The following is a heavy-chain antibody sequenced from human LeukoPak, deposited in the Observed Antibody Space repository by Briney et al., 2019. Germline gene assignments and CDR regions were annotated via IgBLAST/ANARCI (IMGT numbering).Heavy chain of an antibody. D-gene: IGHD3-10*01. CDR3: AKLTYYYGSGSYWAFDY. CDR1: GFTFSSYW. J-gene: IGHJ4*02. V-gene: IGHV3-7*01. Sequence: GGSLRLSCAASGFTFSSYWMSWVRQAPGKGLEWVANIKQDGSEKYYVDSVKGRFTISRDNAKKSQYLQMNSLRAEDTAVYYCAKLTYYYGSGSYWAFDYWGQGTLVTVSS. CDR2: IKQDGSEK.